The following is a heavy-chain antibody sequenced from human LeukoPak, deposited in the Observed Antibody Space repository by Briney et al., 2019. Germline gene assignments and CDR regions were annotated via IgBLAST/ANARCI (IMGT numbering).Heavy chain of an antibody. D-gene: IGHD4/OR15-4a*01. CDR1: GYSFIVYY. CDR3: ARDLMV. CDR2: INPDSGGT. J-gene: IGHJ4*02. Sequence: ASVKVSCKASGYSFIVYYIHWVRQAPGQGLEWMGWINPDSGGTSYAQKFQGRVTMTRDTSNSTAYMELSRLRSDDTAVYFCARDLMVWGQGTLVTVSS. V-gene: IGHV1-2*02.